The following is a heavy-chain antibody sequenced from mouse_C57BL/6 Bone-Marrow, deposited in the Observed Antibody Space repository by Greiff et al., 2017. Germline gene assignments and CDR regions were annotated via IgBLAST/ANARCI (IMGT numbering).Heavy chain of an antibody. J-gene: IGHJ4*01. V-gene: IGHV5-17*01. D-gene: IGHD1-1*01. CDR3: EREGGGLRRAMDD. CDR2: ISSGSSTI. CDR1: GFTFSDYG. Sequence: EVQLVEPGGGLVKPGGSLKLSCAASGFTFSDYGMHWVRQAPEKGLEWVAYISSGSSTIYYADTVKGRFTISRDNAKNTLCLQMPSLRSEDTAMYYWEREGGGLRRAMDDWGQGTSVTVSS.